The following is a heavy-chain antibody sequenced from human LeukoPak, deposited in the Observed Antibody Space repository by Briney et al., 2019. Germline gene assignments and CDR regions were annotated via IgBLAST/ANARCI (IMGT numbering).Heavy chain of an antibody. CDR2: IWYDGSKK. CDR1: GFALSIFR. V-gene: IGHV3-33*01. CDR3: ARVANITAFGMDV. D-gene: IGHD3-16*01. Sequence: PGRSLRLSCAASGFALSIFRMHWVRQAPGKGLEWVAVIWYDGSKKYYADSVKGRFTISRDNSKNTLYLQMSSLRGEDTSVYYCARVANITAFGMDVWGQGTTVTVSS. J-gene: IGHJ6*02.